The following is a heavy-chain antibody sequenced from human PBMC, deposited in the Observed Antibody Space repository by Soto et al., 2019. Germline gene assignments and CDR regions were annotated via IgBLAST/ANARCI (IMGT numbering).Heavy chain of an antibody. CDR2: TYYRSKWYN. D-gene: IGHD6-19*01. V-gene: IGHV6-1*01. CDR3: AKLAPGGSGGGGDY. Sequence: SQTLSLTFAISGDSVSSNSAAWNCISQSPSRGLEWLGRTYYRSKWYNDYAVSVKSRITINPDTSNNHFSLQLKSVTPEDTAVYYCAKLAPGGSGGGGDYWGQGTLVTVSS. J-gene: IGHJ4*02. CDR1: GDSVSSNSAA.